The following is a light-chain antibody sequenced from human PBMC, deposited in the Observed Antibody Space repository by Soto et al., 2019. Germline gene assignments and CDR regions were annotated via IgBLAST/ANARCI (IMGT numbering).Light chain of an antibody. J-gene: IGLJ2*01. V-gene: IGLV2-14*01. Sequence: QSALTQPASVSGSPGQSITISCTGTSSDVGGYNYVSWYQQHPGKAPKLMIYEVSNRPSGVSNRFSGSKPGNTASLTISGLQWEEGADYYCSSYKGGSPLVFGGGTKL. CDR3: SSYKGGSPLV. CDR2: EVS. CDR1: SSDVGGYNY.